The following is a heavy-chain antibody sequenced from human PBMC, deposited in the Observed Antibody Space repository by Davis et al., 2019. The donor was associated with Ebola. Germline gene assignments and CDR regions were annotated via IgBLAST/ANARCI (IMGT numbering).Heavy chain of an antibody. CDR2: IKQDGSEK. J-gene: IGHJ3*01. CDR3: ARDVYFDRLLSEPFDL. D-gene: IGHD3-9*01. CDR1: GFTFSSYW. V-gene: IGHV3-7*01. Sequence: GESLKISCAASGFTFSSYWMSWVRQAPGKGLEWVANIKQDGSEKYYVDSVKGRFTISRDNAKKSLYLQMNSLGGEDTAVFYCARDVYFDRLLSEPFDLWGQGTMVTVSS.